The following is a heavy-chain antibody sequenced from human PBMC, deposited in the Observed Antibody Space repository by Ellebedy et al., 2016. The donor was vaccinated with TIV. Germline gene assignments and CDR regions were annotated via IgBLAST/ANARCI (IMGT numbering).Heavy chain of an antibody. Sequence: PAGSLRLSCAASGFTFSNYSMAWVRQAPGKGLEWVSGIVGSGAQKYADSVKGRFTISRDNSKRTVELQMNSLRAEDTAVYFCAKDRTPGDGYWVFDNWGQGTLVSVSS. CDR1: GFTFSNYS. J-gene: IGHJ4*02. CDR3: AKDRTPGDGYWVFDN. CDR2: IVGSGA. D-gene: IGHD5-18*01. V-gene: IGHV3-23*01.